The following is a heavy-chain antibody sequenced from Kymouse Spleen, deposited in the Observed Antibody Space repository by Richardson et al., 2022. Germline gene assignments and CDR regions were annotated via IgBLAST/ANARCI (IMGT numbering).Heavy chain of an antibody. CDR2: INHSGST. Sequence: QVQLQQWGAGLLKPSETLSLTCAVYGGSFSGYYWSWIRQPPGKGLEWIGEINHSGSTNYNPSLKSRVTISVDTSKNQFSLKLSSVTAADTAVYYCAREGTTVTGYFDYWGQGTLVTVSS. V-gene: IGHV4-34*01. CDR1: GGSFSGYY. J-gene: IGHJ4*02. D-gene: IGHD4-17*01. CDR3: AREGTTVTGYFDY.